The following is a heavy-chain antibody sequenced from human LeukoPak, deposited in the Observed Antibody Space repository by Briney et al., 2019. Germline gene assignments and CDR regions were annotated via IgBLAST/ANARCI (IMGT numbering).Heavy chain of an antibody. D-gene: IGHD6-13*01. CDR3: ARDAIYSSSWSYYYYYMDV. J-gene: IGHJ6*03. CDR2: INPNSGGT. CDR1: GYTFTGYY. Sequence: ASVKVSCKASGYTFTGYYMHCVRQAPGQGLEWMGWINPNSGGTNYAQKFQGRVTMTRDTSISTAYMELSRLRSDDTAVYYCARDAIYSSSWSYYYYYMDVWGKGTTVTVSS. V-gene: IGHV1-2*02.